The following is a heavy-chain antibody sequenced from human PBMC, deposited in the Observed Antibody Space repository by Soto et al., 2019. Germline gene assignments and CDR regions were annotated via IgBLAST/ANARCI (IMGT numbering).Heavy chain of an antibody. Sequence: QVQLQQSGPGLVKPSETLSLTCSVSAGSMRNYYWSWIRQPPGKGLEWIGNVDDSGTTKYNPSLRSRVTISGGTSTNRFSPKLSSVIAADTALYYCSRDVSWIGGSCYPNDWSDPWGQGTLVTVSS. CDR2: VDDSGTT. J-gene: IGHJ5*02. CDR1: AGSMRNYY. CDR3: SRDVSWIGGSCYPNDWSDP. D-gene: IGHD2-15*01. V-gene: IGHV4-59*01.